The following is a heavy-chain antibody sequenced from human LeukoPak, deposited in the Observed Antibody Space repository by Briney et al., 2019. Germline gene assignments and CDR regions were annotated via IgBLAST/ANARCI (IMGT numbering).Heavy chain of an antibody. Sequence: GGSLRLSCAASGFTFSSYAMHWVRQAPGKGLEWVAVISYDGSNKYYADSVKGRFTISRDNSKNALYLQMNSLRAEDTAVYYCAKTYIAVAGKGDYWGQGTLVTVSS. CDR2: ISYDGSNK. CDR1: GFTFSSYA. CDR3: AKTYIAVAGKGDY. D-gene: IGHD6-19*01. V-gene: IGHV3-30-3*02. J-gene: IGHJ4*02.